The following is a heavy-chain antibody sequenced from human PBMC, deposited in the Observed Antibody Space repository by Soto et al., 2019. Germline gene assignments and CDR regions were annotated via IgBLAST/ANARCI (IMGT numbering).Heavy chain of an antibody. Sequence: QVQLVQSGAEVKKPGASVKVSCRASGYSFTTYPITWVRQAPGQGLEWLGWVSTYNGNTNFARGLQGRVSMTTDTSTSTAYLELRNLRSDDTAVYYCAREGSGWDFDTWGQGTPVTVSS. CDR1: GYSFTTYP. CDR3: AREGSGWDFDT. J-gene: IGHJ4*02. V-gene: IGHV1-18*01. D-gene: IGHD6-19*01. CDR2: VSTYNGNT.